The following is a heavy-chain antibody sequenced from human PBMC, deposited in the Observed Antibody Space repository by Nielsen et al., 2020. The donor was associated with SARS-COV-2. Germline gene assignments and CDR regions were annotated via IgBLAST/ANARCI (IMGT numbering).Heavy chain of an antibody. CDR1: GFTFSSYA. J-gene: IGHJ6*02. D-gene: IGHD4-17*01. Sequence: GGSLRLSCAASGFTFSSYAMSWVRQAPGKGLEWVAVISYDGSNKYYADSVKGRFTISRDNSKNTLYLQMNSLRAEDTAVYYCANWPYGDYYYGMDVWGQGTTVTVSS. CDR2: ISYDGSNK. CDR3: ANWPYGDYYYGMDV. V-gene: IGHV3-30*18.